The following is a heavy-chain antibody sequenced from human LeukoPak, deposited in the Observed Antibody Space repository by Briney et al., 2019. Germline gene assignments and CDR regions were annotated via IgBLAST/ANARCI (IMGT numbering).Heavy chain of an antibody. CDR3: ASPAKRDCSGGSCYPGGAFDI. CDR2: IYPGDSDT. J-gene: IGHJ3*02. V-gene: IGHV5-51*01. D-gene: IGHD2-15*01. Sequence: GESLKISCKGSGYSFTSYWIGWVRQMPGKGLEWMGIIYPGDSDTRYSPSFQGQVTISADKFISTAYLQWSSLKASDTAMYYCASPAKRDCSGGSCYPGGAFDIWGQGTMVTVSS. CDR1: GYSFTSYW.